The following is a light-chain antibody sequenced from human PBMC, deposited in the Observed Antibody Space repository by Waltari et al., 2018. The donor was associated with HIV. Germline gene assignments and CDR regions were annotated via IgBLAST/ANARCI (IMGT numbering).Light chain of an antibody. CDR3: CSYTSGSTHV. CDR2: DVK. J-gene: IGLJ1*01. Sequence: QSPLNQPAPLSGSPGPSITISCSGFRRDIGDYNYVSWYQQNQGKVPKLIIYDVKYRPSGVSNRFSGSKSNSAAFLNISGLQTEDEAVYHCCSYTSGSTHVFGTGTEVTVL. CDR1: RRDIGDYNY. V-gene: IGLV2-14*03.